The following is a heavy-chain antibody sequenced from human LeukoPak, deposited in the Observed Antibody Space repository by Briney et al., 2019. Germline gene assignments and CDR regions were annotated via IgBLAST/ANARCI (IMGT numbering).Heavy chain of an antibody. CDR1: GGSFSGYY. Sequence: PSETLSLTCAVYGGSFSGYYWSWLRQPPGKGLEWIGEINHSGSTNYNPSLKSRVTISVDTSKNQFSLKLTSVTAADTAVYYCARPTGGGYTYGYFYYYYTDVWGTGTTVTISS. CDR2: INHSGST. CDR3: ARPTGGGYTYGYFYYYYTDV. D-gene: IGHD5-18*01. V-gene: IGHV4-34*01. J-gene: IGHJ6*03.